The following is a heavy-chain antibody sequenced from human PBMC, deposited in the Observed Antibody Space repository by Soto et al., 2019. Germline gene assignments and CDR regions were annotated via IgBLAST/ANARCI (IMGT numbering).Heavy chain of an antibody. CDR2: ISWNSGSI. CDR3: AKEKGMVRGGFDY. J-gene: IGHJ4*02. Sequence: EVQLVESGGGLVQPGRSLRLSCAASGFTFDDYAMHWVRQAPGKGLEWVSGISWNSGSICYADSVKGRFTISSDNAKNSLYLQMNSLRAEDTALYYCAKEKGMVRGGFDYWGQGTLVTVSS. V-gene: IGHV3-9*01. D-gene: IGHD3-10*01. CDR1: GFTFDDYA.